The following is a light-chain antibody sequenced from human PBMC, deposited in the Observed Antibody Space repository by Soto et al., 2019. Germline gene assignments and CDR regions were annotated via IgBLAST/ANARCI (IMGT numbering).Light chain of an antibody. CDR2: DAS. V-gene: IGKV3-11*01. Sequence: EMVLTQSPATLSLSPGESATLSCRATRSVSSYLAWYQQKPGQAPRLLIYDASNRATGIPARFSGSGSGTDFTLTISSLEPEDFAVYYCQQRSNWPLTFGGGTKVDIK. J-gene: IGKJ4*01. CDR1: RSVSSY. CDR3: QQRSNWPLT.